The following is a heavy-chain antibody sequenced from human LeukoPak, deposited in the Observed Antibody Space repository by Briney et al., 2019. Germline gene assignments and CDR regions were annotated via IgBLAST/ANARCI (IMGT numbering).Heavy chain of an antibody. CDR1: GGSISSSSYY. CDR3: ARVAKGFYYDSSGYYYVPVSYYYYMDV. D-gene: IGHD3-22*01. CDR2: IYTSGST. V-gene: IGHV4-61*02. Sequence: SETLSLTCTVSGGSISSSSYYWSWIRQPAGKGLEWIGRIYTSGSTNYNPSLKSRVTMSVDTSKNQFSLKLSSVTAADTAVYYCARVAKGFYYDSSGYYYVPVSYYYYMDVWGKGTTVTVSS. J-gene: IGHJ6*03.